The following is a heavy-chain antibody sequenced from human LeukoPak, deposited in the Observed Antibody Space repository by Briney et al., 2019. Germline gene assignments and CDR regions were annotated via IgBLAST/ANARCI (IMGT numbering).Heavy chain of an antibody. V-gene: IGHV3-48*03. CDR2: ISSNGDYI. D-gene: IGHD4-17*01. CDR3: ARDQYGDYANDY. Sequence: PGGSLRLSCAASGFTFNSYEMNWVRQAPGKGLEWVSYISSNGDYIYYADSLKGRFTISRDNARNSLYLQMNSLRAEDTAVYYCARDQYGDYANDYWGQGTLVTVSS. J-gene: IGHJ4*02. CDR1: GFTFNSYE.